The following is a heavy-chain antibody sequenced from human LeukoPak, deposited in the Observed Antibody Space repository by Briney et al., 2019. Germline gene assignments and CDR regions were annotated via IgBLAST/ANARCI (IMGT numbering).Heavy chain of an antibody. CDR2: INAGNGNT. V-gene: IGHV1-3*03. CDR3: ARNRGYCSGGSCTLAAFDI. CDR1: GYTFTSYG. D-gene: IGHD2-15*01. J-gene: IGHJ3*02. Sequence: ASVKVSCKASGYTFTSYGISWVRQAPGQGLEWMGWINAGNGNTKYSQEFQDRVTITRDTSASTAYMELSSLRSEDMAVYYCARNRGYCSGGSCTLAAFDIWGQGTMVTVSS.